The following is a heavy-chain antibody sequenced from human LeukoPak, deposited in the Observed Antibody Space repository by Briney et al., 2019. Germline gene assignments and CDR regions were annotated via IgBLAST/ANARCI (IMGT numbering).Heavy chain of an antibody. CDR1: GFTFSTYA. V-gene: IGHV3-23*01. J-gene: IGHJ4*02. Sequence: PGGSLRVSCAASGFTFSTYAMSWVRQAPGKVLEWVSAISGSGGSTYYADSVRGRFTISRDNSKNTLYLQMNSLRAEDTAVYYCAKEGYRYGYAIDYWGQGTLVTVSS. CDR3: AKEGYRYGYAIDY. CDR2: ISGSGGST. D-gene: IGHD5-18*01.